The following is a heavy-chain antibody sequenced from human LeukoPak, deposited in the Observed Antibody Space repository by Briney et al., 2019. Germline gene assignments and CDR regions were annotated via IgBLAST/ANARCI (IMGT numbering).Heavy chain of an antibody. CDR2: ISSSGSTI. J-gene: IGHJ4*02. CDR1: GFTFSDYY. Sequence: KSGGSLRLSCAASGFTFSDYYMSWIRQAPGKGLEWVSYISSSGSTIYYADSVKARFTISRDNAKNSLYLQMNSLRAEDTAVYYCARDPSTEYYDFWSGYPIYYFDYWGQGTLVTVSS. V-gene: IGHV3-11*01. CDR3: ARDPSTEYYDFWSGYPIYYFDY. D-gene: IGHD3-3*01.